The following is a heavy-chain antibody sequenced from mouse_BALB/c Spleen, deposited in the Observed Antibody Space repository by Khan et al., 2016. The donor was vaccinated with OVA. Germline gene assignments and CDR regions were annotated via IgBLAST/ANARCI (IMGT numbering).Heavy chain of an antibody. V-gene: IGHV5-6*01. CDR1: GFTFSTYG. CDR3: TRLAYYYDSEGFAY. D-gene: IGHD1-1*01. J-gene: IGHJ3*01. CDR2: VSTGGSYT. Sequence: EVALVESGGALVKPGGSLKLSCAASGFTFSTYGMSWVRQAPDKRLEWVATVSTGGSYTYSPDSVKGRFTIYRDNGKNTLYLEMSGLRYEDTAMFYCTRLAYYYDSEGFAYWGQGTLVTVSA.